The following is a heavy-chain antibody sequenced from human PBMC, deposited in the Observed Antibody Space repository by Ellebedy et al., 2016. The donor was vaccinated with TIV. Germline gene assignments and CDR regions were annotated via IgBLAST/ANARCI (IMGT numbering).Heavy chain of an antibody. J-gene: IGHJ3*02. CDR2: IYYSGST. CDR3: ARMGSGGDIFDAFDI. V-gene: IGHV4-39*01. CDR1: GGSISSSSYY. Sequence: MPGGSLRLSCTVSGGSISSSSYYWGWIRQPPGKGLEWIGSIYYSGSTYYNPSLKSRVTISVDTSKNQFSLKLSSVTAADTAVYYCARMGSGGDIFDAFDIWGQGTMVTVSS. D-gene: IGHD2-21*02.